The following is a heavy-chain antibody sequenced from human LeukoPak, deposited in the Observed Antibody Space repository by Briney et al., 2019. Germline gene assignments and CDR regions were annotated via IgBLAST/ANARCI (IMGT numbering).Heavy chain of an antibody. J-gene: IGHJ4*02. CDR1: GGSISSYY. CDR2: IYYSGST. V-gene: IGHV4-59*01. Sequence: NPSETLSLTCTVSGGSISSYYWSWIRQPPVKGLEWIGYIYYSGSTNYNPSLKSRVTISVDTSKNQFSLKLSSVTAAHTAVYYCPRGLSPFDYWGQGTLVTVSS. CDR3: PRGLSPFDY.